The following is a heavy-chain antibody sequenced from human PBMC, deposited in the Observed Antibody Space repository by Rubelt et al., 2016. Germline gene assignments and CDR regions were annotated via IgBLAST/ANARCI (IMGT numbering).Heavy chain of an antibody. CDR1: GFTFSSYA. J-gene: IGHJ4*02. V-gene: IGHV3-23*01. CDR2: ISGSGGST. CDR3: ARGESYCGGDCYSILHDY. D-gene: IGHD2-21*02. Sequence: LVQPGGSLRLSCAASGFTFSSYAMSWVRQAPGKGLEWVSAISGSGGSTYYADSVKGRFTISRDNAKNSLYLQMNSLRAEDTALYYCARGESYCGGDCYSILHDYWGQGTLVTVSS.